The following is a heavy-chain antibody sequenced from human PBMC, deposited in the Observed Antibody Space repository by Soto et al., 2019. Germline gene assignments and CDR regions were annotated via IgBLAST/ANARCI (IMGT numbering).Heavy chain of an antibody. V-gene: IGHV3-30*03. CDR1: GFTFSSYG. CDR3: ASERSFTALETGCFDY. Sequence: HPGGSLRVFCVPSGFTFSSYGMRTVRQAPGKGLEWVAVISYDGSNKYYADSVKGRFTISRDNSKNTLYLQINSLRAEDTSVYYCASERSFTALETGCFDYWGQGTMVTVSS. J-gene: IGHJ4*02. D-gene: IGHD5-18*01. CDR2: ISYDGSNK.